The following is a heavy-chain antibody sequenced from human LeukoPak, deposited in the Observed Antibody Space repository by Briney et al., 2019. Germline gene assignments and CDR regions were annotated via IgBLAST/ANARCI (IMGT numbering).Heavy chain of an antibody. CDR2: IIPILGIA. CDR1: GYTFTSYG. J-gene: IGHJ5*02. CDR3: AREEVGSRQLNGFDP. D-gene: IGHD6-13*01. Sequence: GASVKVSCKASGYTFTSYGISWVRQAPGQGLEWMGRIIPILGIANYAQKFQGRVTITADKSTSTAYMELSSLRSEDTAVYYCAREEVGSRQLNGFDPWGQGTLVTVSS. V-gene: IGHV1-69*04.